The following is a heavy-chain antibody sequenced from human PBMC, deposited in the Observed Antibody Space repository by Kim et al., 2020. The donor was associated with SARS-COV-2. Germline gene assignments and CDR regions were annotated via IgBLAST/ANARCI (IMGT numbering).Heavy chain of an antibody. Sequence: DPVKGRFTISRDNTKNTLYLQMNSLRAEDTAVYYCARQKSVLLWFGELAYWGQGTLVTVSS. J-gene: IGHJ4*02. D-gene: IGHD3-10*01. CDR3: ARQKSVLLWFGELAY. V-gene: IGHV3-30*01.